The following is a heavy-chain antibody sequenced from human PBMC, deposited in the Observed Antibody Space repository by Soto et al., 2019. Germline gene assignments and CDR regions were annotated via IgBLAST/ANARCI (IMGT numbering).Heavy chain of an antibody. Sequence: ASVKVSCKASGYTFTSYGISWVRQAPGQGLEWMGWISAYNGNTNYAQKLQGRVTMTTDTSTSTAYMELRSLRSDDTAVYYCARDITMVRGVPPNNWFDPWGQGTPVTVSS. CDR3: ARDITMVRGVPPNNWFDP. CDR1: GYTFTSYG. CDR2: ISAYNGNT. V-gene: IGHV1-18*01. J-gene: IGHJ5*02. D-gene: IGHD3-10*01.